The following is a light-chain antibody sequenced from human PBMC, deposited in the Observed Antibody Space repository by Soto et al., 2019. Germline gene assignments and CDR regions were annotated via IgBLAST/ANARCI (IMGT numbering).Light chain of an antibody. CDR1: QSFSSY. J-gene: IGKJ3*01. Sequence: EIVLTQSPATLSLSPGERATLSCRASQSFSSYLAWYQQKPGQAPRLLIYDASNRATGIPARFSGSGSGTDFTLTISSLEPEDFAVYYCQQRSNWPPEFTFGPGTKVDIK. V-gene: IGKV3-11*01. CDR3: QQRSNWPPEFT. CDR2: DAS.